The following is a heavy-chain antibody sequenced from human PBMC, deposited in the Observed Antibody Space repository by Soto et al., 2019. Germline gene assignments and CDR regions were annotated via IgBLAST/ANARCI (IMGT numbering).Heavy chain of an antibody. J-gene: IGHJ2*01. CDR1: GGSISSGGYY. CDR2: IYYSGST. V-gene: IGHV4-31*03. CDR3: ARVRPAYFDL. Sequence: SETLSLTCTVSGGSISSGGYYWSWIRQHPGKGLEWIGYIYYSGSTYYNPSLKSRVTISVDTSKNQFSLKLSSVTAADTAVYYCARVRPAYFDLWGRGTLVTVSS. D-gene: IGHD2-2*01.